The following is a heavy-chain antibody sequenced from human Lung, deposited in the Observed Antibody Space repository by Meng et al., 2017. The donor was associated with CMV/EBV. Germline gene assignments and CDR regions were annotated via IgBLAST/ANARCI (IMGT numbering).Heavy chain of an antibody. V-gene: IGHV4-59*01. Sequence: CXVSGGSITSYYWNWIRQPPGKKLEWIGDISHSGTSSYNPSLKSRVIITVDTSRNQFSLKLTSVAAADTAVYFCARGRDDDISLGYYYNRGFDVWGRGATVTVSS. J-gene: IGHJ6*02. CDR3: ARGRDDDISLGYYYNRGFDV. CDR1: GGSITSYY. D-gene: IGHD3-22*01. CDR2: ISHSGTS.